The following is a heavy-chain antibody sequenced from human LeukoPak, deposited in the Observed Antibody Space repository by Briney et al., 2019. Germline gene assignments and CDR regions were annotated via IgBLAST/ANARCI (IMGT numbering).Heavy chain of an antibody. Sequence: NTSETLSLTCTVSGGSISSYYWSWIRQPPGKGLEWIGYIYYSGSTNYNPSLKSRVTISVDTSKNQFSLKLSSVTAADTAVYYCARESHDVFDIWGQGTMVTVSS. CDR3: ARESHDVFDI. CDR1: GGSISSYY. J-gene: IGHJ3*02. V-gene: IGHV4-59*01. CDR2: IYYSGST.